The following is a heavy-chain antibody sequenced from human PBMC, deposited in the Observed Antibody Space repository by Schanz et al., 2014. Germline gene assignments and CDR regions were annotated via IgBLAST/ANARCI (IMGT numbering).Heavy chain of an antibody. J-gene: IGHJ4*02. CDR2: IRYDESHE. CDR1: GFTFSFYA. V-gene: IGHV3-30*02. CDR3: AKAQEGRDSAGSHLFDY. Sequence: QVQLVESGGGLVKPGGSLRLSCAASGFTFSFYAMHWVRQAPGKGLEWVASIRYDESHEYYADSVKGRFTISRDNSKNTLYVQMNSLRPEDTAVYYCAKAQEGRDSAGSHLFDYWGQGNLVTVSS. D-gene: IGHD2-21*02.